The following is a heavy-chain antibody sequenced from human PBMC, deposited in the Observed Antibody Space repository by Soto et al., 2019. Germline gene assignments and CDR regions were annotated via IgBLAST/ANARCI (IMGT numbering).Heavy chain of an antibody. J-gene: IGHJ3*02. Sequence: EVQLLESGGGLVQPGGSLRLSCAASGFTFSSYWMHWVRQAPGKGLVWVSRINSDGSSTSYADSVKGRFTISRDNAKNTLYLQMNSLRAEDTAVYYCARAEDSVGAFDIWGQGTMVTVSS. CDR1: GFTFSSYW. CDR2: INSDGSST. CDR3: ARAEDSVGAFDI. V-gene: IGHV3-74*02.